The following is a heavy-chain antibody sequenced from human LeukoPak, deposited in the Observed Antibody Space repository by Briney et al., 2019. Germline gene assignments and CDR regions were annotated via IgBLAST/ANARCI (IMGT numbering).Heavy chain of an antibody. J-gene: IGHJ6*04. CDR1: GFTFSSYA. CDR2: ISSSSSYI. D-gene: IGHD3-16*01. V-gene: IGHV3-21*01. CDR3: ARSFDNYYYYHMDV. Sequence: GGSLRLSCAASGFTFSSYAMSWVRQAPGKGLEWVSSISSSSSYIYYADSVKGRFTSSRDNAKNSLYLQMNSLRAEDTAVYYCARSFDNYYYYHMDVWGKGTTVTVSS.